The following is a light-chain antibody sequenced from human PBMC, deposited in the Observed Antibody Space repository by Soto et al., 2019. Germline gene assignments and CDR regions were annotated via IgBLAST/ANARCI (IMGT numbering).Light chain of an antibody. CDR3: QQRSNWPPT. CDR2: GAS. V-gene: IGKV3-15*01. Sequence: ETVMTQSPSTLSVSPGERATLSCRASQSVATTLAWYQHKPGQAPRLLIYGASPRATGVPARLSGSGSGTEFTLTTRSLEPEDFAVYYCQQRSNWPPTFGQGTRLEIK. J-gene: IGKJ5*01. CDR1: QSVATT.